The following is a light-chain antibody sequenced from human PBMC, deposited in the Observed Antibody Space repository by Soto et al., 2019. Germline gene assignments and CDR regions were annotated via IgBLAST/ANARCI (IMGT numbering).Light chain of an antibody. Sequence: DIQMTQSPASLSVSVGDRVTITGRASQSINNYLNWYLQRPGQASKLLIRSASTLQRGVPSRFSGSGSRIEFTLTIADLQPDDFGTYYCQQSLTMPITFGHGTRLEIK. CDR1: QSINNY. J-gene: IGKJ5*01. CDR3: QQSLTMPIT. V-gene: IGKV1-39*01. CDR2: SAS.